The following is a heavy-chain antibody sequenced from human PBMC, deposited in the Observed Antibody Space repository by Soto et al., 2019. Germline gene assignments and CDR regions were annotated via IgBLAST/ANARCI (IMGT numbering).Heavy chain of an antibody. D-gene: IGHD3-22*01. CDR2: IYYSGST. CDR3: ARDGRRYYYDSSGKKDAFDI. Sequence: PSETLSLTCTVSGGSISSGGYYWSWIRQHPGKGLEWIGYIYYSGSTYYNPSLKSRVTISVDTSKNQFSLKLSSVTAADTAVYYCARDGRRYYYDSSGKKDAFDIWGQGTMVT. CDR1: GGSISSGGYY. J-gene: IGHJ3*02. V-gene: IGHV4-31*03.